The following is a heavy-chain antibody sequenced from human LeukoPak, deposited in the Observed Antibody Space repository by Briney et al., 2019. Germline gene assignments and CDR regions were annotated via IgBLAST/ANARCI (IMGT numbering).Heavy chain of an antibody. CDR2: IMPLFGTA. Sequence: EASVKVSCKASGYPFSYFGISWVRQAPGQGLEWMGGIMPLFGTAKNAQKFQGGVTITADKSTSTAYMELSSLRSEDTAVYYCASGRTDIVVVPATLRNYYFDYWGQGTLVTVSS. D-gene: IGHD2-2*01. CDR3: ASGRTDIVVVPATLRNYYFDY. J-gene: IGHJ4*02. V-gene: IGHV1-69*06. CDR1: GYPFSYFG.